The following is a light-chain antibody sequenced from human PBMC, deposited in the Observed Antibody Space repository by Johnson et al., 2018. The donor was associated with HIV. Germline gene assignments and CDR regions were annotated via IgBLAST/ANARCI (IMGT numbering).Light chain of an antibody. J-gene: IGLJ1*01. CDR2: DNH. CDR3: GTWDSSLSADV. Sequence: QSVLTQPPSVSAAPGQRVTISCSGSSSNIGNNYVSWYQQLPGTAPKVLIYDNHKRPSGIPDRVSGSKSGTSATLGITGLQTGDEADYYCGTWDSSLSADVFGTGTKVTVL. CDR1: SSNIGNNY. V-gene: IGLV1-51*01.